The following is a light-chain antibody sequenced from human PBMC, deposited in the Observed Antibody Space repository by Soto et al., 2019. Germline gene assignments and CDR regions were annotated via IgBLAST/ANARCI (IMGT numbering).Light chain of an antibody. CDR1: TRDIAGYNY. J-gene: IGLJ3*02. V-gene: IGLV2-14*01. CDR3: SSYTGGITYWI. Sequence: QSALTQPASVSGSLGQSITISCTGTTRDIAGYNYISWYQQLPGKAPKLMIYQVTIRPSGISNRFSGSKSGNTASLTISGLQAEDEADYYCSSYTGGITYWIFGGGTKLTVL. CDR2: QVT.